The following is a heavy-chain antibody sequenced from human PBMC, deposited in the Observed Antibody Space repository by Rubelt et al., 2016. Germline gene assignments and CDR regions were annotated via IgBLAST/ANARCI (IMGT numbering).Heavy chain of an antibody. J-gene: IGHJ4*02. CDR2: IYSSGNT. D-gene: IGHD2-8*01. V-gene: IGHV3-53*01. CDR3: ARSLYDNNGY. CDR1: GFTISNNY. Sequence: EVQLVESGGGLIQPGGSLRLSCAASGFTISNNYMNWVRQAPGKGLEWVSVIYSSGNTLYADSVKGRFTISRDHSKNTRYLQMNSLRVEDTAVYYCARSLYDNNGYSGQGTLVTVSS.